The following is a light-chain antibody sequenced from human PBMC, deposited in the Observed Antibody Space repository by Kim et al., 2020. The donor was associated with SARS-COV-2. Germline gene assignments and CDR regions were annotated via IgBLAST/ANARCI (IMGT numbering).Light chain of an antibody. CDR3: SSYTSSSPYV. CDR1: SSDVGSYNY. V-gene: IGLV2-14*03. CDR2: NVS. J-gene: IGLJ1*01. Sequence: GQAIAISCTGSSSDVGSYNYVSWYQQHPGNAPKLMIYNVSHRPSGVSHRFSGSNSGNAASLTISGLQAEDEADYCCSSYTSSSPYVFGSGTKVTVL.